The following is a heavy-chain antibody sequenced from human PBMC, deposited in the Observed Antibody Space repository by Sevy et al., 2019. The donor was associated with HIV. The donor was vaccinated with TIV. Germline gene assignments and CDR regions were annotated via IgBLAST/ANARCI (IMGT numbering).Heavy chain of an antibody. CDR3: ATGLGKSDFDY. V-gene: IGHV3-15*01. CDR1: GFTFSNAW. CDR2: IKSKIDGATR. J-gene: IGHJ4*02. Sequence: GGYLRLSCAASGFTFSNAWMSWVRQAPGKGLEWVGRIKSKIDGATRDLAAPVKGRITISRDDSRNTLYLQMNSLKTEDTGVYYCATGLGKSDFDYWGQGTLVTVSS. D-gene: IGHD3-9*01.